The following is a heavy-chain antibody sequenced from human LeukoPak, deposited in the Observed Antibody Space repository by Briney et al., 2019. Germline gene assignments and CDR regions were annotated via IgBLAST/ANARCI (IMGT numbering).Heavy chain of an antibody. CDR3: ARERSGGTEWFDP. D-gene: IGHD3-10*01. V-gene: IGHV5-51*01. Sequence: GGSLQIYCKGSGYSFTSYWIGWVRQVPGKGLEWMGIIYPGDSDTRYSPSFQGQVTISADKSISTAYLQSSSLKASDTAMYYCARERSGGTEWFDPWGQGTLVTVSS. J-gene: IGHJ5*02. CDR1: GYSFTSYW. CDR2: IYPGDSDT.